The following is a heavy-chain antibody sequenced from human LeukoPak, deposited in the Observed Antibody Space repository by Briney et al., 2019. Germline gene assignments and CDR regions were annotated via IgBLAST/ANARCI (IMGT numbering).Heavy chain of an antibody. CDR2: IYPGDSDT. J-gene: IGHJ3*02. Sequence: GESLKISCKGSGYRFASYWIGWVRQMPGKGLEWMGIIYPGDSDTRYSPSFQGQVTISADKSISTAYLQWSSLKASDTAMYYCARSRGSGCSGWYCAGAGPHDDAFDIWGQGTMVTVSS. CDR3: ARSRGSGCSGWYCAGAGPHDDAFDI. CDR1: GYRFASYW. V-gene: IGHV5-51*01. D-gene: IGHD6-19*01.